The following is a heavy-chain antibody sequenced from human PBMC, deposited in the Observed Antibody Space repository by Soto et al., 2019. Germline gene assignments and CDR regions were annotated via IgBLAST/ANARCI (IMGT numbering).Heavy chain of an antibody. J-gene: IGHJ4*02. V-gene: IGHV4-59*01. Sequence: SETLSLTCTVSGGSISSYYWSWIRQPPGKGLEWIGYIYYTGSTNYNPSLKSRVTISVDTSKNQFSLKLSSVTAADTAVYYCARGGIGLFDYWGQGTLVTVSS. CDR1: GGSISSYY. D-gene: IGHD3-10*01. CDR3: ARGGIGLFDY. CDR2: IYYTGST.